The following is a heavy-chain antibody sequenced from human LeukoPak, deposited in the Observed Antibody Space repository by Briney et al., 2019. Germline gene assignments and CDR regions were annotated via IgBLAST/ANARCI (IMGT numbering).Heavy chain of an antibody. J-gene: IGHJ3*02. CDR2: ISGSGGST. Sequence: SGGSLRLSCAASGFTFSSYAMSWVRQAPGKGLEWVSAISGSGGSTYYADSVKGRFTISRDNSKNTLYLQMNSLRAEDTAVYYCARDAGDIAAAHDAFDIWGQGTMVTVSS. CDR1: GFTFSSYA. D-gene: IGHD6-13*01. CDR3: ARDAGDIAAAHDAFDI. V-gene: IGHV3-23*01.